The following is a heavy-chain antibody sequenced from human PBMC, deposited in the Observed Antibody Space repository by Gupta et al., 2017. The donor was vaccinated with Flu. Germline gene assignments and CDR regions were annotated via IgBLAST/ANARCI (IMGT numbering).Heavy chain of an antibody. D-gene: IGHD5-18*01. CDR1: GGTFSSYT. J-gene: IGHJ4*02. Sequence: QVQLVQSGAEVKKPGSSVKVSCKASGGTFSSYTISWVRQAPGQGLEWMGRIIPILGIANYAQKFQGRVTITADKSTSTAYMELSSLRSEDTAVYYCARYDSDTAMVDYWGQGTLVTVSS. CDR3: ARYDSDTAMVDY. V-gene: IGHV1-69*02. CDR2: IIPILGIA.